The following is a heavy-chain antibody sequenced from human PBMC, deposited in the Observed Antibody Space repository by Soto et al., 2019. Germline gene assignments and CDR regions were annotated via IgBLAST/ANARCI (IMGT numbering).Heavy chain of an antibody. CDR3: ARDYDYVWGTYRHTHYY. CDR1: GYTFTSYA. V-gene: IGHV1-3*01. J-gene: IGHJ4*01. CDR2: INAGNGNT. D-gene: IGHD3-16*02. Sequence: GASVKVSCKASGYTFTSYAMHWVRQAPGQRLEWMGWINAGNGNTKYSQKLQDRVTMTTDTSTSTVYMELRSLTSDDTAVYYCARDYDYVWGTYRHTHYYWG.